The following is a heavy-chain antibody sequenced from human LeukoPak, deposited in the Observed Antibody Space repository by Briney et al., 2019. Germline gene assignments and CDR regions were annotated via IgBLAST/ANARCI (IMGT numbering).Heavy chain of an antibody. J-gene: IGHJ4*02. CDR1: GFTLSSYA. CDR2: ISASGGRT. D-gene: IGHD3-10*01. CDR3: ARPIWFGESPYFDY. Sequence: PGGSLRLSCAASGFTLSSYAMSWVRQAPGKGLEWVSAISASGGRTYYADSVKGRFTISRDNSKNTLYLQMNSLRAEDTAVYYCARPIWFGESPYFDYWGQGTLVTVSS. V-gene: IGHV3-23*01.